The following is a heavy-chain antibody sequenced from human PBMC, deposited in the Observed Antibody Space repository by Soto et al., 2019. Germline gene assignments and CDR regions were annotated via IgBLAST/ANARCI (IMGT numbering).Heavy chain of an antibody. CDR1: GFIFSGST. CDR3: PLAPSGYYTLGWFDP. D-gene: IGHD3-3*01. CDR2: IRSKGDTYVT. J-gene: IGHJ5*02. Sequence: EVQLVESGGGLVQPGGSLKLSCAASGFIFSGSTMHWVRQASGKGLEWVGRIRSKGDTYVTQYATSVKGRFTISRDDPKNTAYLQMNSLKPEDTAVYYCPLAPSGYYTLGWFDPWGQGTLVTVAS. V-gene: IGHV3-73*01.